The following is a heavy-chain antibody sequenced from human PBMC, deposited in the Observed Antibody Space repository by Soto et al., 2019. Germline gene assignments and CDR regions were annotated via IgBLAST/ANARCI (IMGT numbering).Heavy chain of an antibody. CDR3: ARIYSSGWGNWFDP. CDR1: GYTFTNYG. D-gene: IGHD3-22*01. CDR2: ISAYNGNI. V-gene: IGHV1-18*04. Sequence: GPEVKKPGASVKVSCKASGYTFTNYGITWVRQAPGQGLEWMGRISAYNGNIYYSEKFKGRVTMTTDTSTNTAYMELRSLKSDDTAVYYCARIYSSGWGNWFDPWGQGTLVTVSS. J-gene: IGHJ5*02.